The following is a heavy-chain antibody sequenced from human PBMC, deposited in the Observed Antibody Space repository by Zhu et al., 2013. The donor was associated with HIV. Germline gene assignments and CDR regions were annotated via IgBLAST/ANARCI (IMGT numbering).Heavy chain of an antibody. Sequence: QVQLVQSRAEVKKPGASVRVSCSASGYTFTGYYIHWVRQAPGQAPGQGLEWMGWINPNSGDTIYAQKFQGWVTMTRDTSISTAYMELSRLRSDDTAVYYCARDSRSSPYYWYFDLWGRGTLVTVSS. CDR2: INPNSGDT. J-gene: IGHJ2*01. D-gene: IGHD2-2*01. V-gene: IGHV1-2*04. CDR1: GYTFTGYY. CDR3: ARDSRSSPYYWYFDL.